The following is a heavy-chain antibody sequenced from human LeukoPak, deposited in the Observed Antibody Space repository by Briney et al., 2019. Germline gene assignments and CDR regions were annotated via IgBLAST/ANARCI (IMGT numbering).Heavy chain of an antibody. CDR3: ARDGDSGPTYGGISHY. V-gene: IGHV1-46*01. CDR1: GYTFTSYY. J-gene: IGHJ4*02. CDR2: INPSGGST. Sequence: ASVKVSCKASGYTFTSYYMHWVRQAPGQGLEWMGIINPSGGSTSYAQKFQGRVTMTRDTSTSTVYMELCSLRSEDTAVYYCARDGDSGPTYGGISHYWGQGTLVTVSS. D-gene: IGHD4-23*01.